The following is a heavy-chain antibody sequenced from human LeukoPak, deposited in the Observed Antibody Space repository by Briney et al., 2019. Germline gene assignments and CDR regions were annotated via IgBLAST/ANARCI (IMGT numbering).Heavy chain of an antibody. V-gene: IGHV1-2*02. Sequence: GASVKVSCKASGYTFTGYYMHWVRQAPGQGLEWMGWINPNSGGTNYAQKFQGRVTMTRDTSISTAYMELSRLRSDDTAVYYCARDTDSSGWYSRFDPWGQGTLVTVSS. CDR2: INPNSGGT. CDR1: GYTFTGYY. J-gene: IGHJ5*02. CDR3: ARDTDSSGWYSRFDP. D-gene: IGHD6-19*01.